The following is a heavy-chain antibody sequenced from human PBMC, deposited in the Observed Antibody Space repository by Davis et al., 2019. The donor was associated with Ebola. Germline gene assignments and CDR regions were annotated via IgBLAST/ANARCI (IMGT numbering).Heavy chain of an antibody. D-gene: IGHD3-22*01. J-gene: IGHJ4*02. CDR3: AREGYYYDSSGYYRGPFDY. V-gene: IGHV1-2*04. CDR1: GYTFTSYG. Sequence: AASVKVSCKASGYTFTSYGISWVRQAPGQGLEWMGWINPNSGGTNYAQKFQGWVTMTRDTSISTAYMELSSLRSEDTAVYYCAREGYYYDSSGYYRGPFDYWGQGTLVTVSS. CDR2: INPNSGGT.